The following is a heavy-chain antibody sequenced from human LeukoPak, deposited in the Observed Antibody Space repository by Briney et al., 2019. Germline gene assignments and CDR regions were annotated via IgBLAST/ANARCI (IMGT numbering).Heavy chain of an antibody. Sequence: GGSLRLSCAASGFTFSSYAMSWVRQAPGKGLEWVSAIRGSGGSTYYADSVKSRFTISRDNSKNTLYLQMNSLRAEDTAVYYCAKTSEYYDFWSGYYTAGEDYWGQGTLVTVSS. J-gene: IGHJ4*02. CDR3: AKTSEYYDFWSGYYTAGEDY. V-gene: IGHV3-23*01. CDR1: GFTFSSYA. CDR2: IRGSGGST. D-gene: IGHD3-3*01.